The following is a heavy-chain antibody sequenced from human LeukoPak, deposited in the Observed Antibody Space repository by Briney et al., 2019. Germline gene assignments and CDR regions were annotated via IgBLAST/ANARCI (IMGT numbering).Heavy chain of an antibody. CDR3: RSLRSADF. CDR1: GFTFSNYW. V-gene: IGHV3-74*01. Sequence: HAGGSPRLSCEASGFTFSNYWMHWVRQPPGKGLMWVSQISTDGSQTFYADSVKGRFTISRDNAQNTLFLQMDSLRPEDTAVYCVRSLRSADFWGQGTLVTVSS. CDR2: ISTDGSQT. J-gene: IGHJ4*02.